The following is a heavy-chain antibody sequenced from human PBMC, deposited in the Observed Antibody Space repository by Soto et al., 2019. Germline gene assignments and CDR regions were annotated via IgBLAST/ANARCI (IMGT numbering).Heavy chain of an antibody. Sequence: QVQLVQSGAEVKKPGSSVKVSCKTSGVSFNNNGIGWVRQAPGHGLEWMGGVSPPFRTSNYARKFQCRISITADASTSTVNMELSSLTSEDTAQYYCARVLYYGSGSYSPYGMDVWGQGTTVTVSS. J-gene: IGHJ6*02. V-gene: IGHV1-69*01. D-gene: IGHD3-10*01. CDR2: VSPPFRTS. CDR3: ARVLYYGSGSYSPYGMDV. CDR1: GVSFNNNG.